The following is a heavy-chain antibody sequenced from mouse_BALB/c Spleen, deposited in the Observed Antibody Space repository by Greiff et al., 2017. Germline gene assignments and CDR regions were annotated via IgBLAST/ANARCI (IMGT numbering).Heavy chain of an antibody. CDR1: GFSLTSYG. V-gene: IGHV2-9*02. CDR2: IWAGGST. Sequence: QVQLKESGPGLVAPSQSLSITCTVSGFSLTSYGVHWVRQPPGKGLEWLGVIWAGGSTNYNSALMSRLSISKDNSKSQVFLKMNSLQTDDTAMYYCATYGSSYEGFAYWGQGTLVTVSA. D-gene: IGHD1-1*01. J-gene: IGHJ3*01. CDR3: ATYGSSYEGFAY.